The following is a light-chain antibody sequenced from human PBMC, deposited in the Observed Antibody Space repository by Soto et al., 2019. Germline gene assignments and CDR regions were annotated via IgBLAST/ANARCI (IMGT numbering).Light chain of an antibody. J-gene: IGKJ1*01. V-gene: IGKV1-39*01. CDR2: AAS. Sequence: DIQMTQSPSSLSASVGDRVTITCRASQSISSFLNWYQQKPGKAPELLIYAASSLQSGVPSRFSGSGSGTDFTLTISSLQPEDFATYYCQQSDSIPRTFGQGTKVEIK. CDR1: QSISSF. CDR3: QQSDSIPRT.